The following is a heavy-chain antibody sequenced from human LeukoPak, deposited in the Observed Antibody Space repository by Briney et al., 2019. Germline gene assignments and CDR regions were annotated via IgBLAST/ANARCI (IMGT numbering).Heavy chain of an antibody. CDR2: ISGSGGST. Sequence: GGSLRLSCAASGFTFSTHGMHWVRQAPGKGLEWVSAISGSGGSTYYADSVKGRFTISRDNSKNTLYLQMNSLRAEDTAVYYCAKDGVAVAGDWYFDLWGRGTLVTVSS. CDR3: AKDGVAVAGDWYFDL. V-gene: IGHV3-23*01. J-gene: IGHJ2*01. CDR1: GFTFSTHG. D-gene: IGHD6-19*01.